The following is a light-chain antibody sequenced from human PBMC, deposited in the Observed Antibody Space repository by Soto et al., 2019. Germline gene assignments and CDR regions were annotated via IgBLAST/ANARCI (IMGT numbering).Light chain of an antibody. CDR2: GNS. Sequence: QSVLTQPPSVSGAPGQRVTISCTGSSSNIGAGYDVHWYQQLPGTAPKLLIYGNSNRPSGVPDRFSGSKSGTSASLAITGLQAEDEADYYCPSYDSSHVVFGGGTQLTV. CDR3: PSYDSSHVV. CDR1: SSNIGAGYD. V-gene: IGLV1-40*01. J-gene: IGLJ2*01.